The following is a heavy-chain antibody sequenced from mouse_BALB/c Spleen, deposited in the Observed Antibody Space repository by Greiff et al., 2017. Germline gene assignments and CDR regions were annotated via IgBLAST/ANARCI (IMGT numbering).Heavy chain of an antibody. CDR2: ISTYYGDA. V-gene: IGHV1S137*01. J-gene: IGHJ4*01. D-gene: IGHD2-4*01. CDR1: GYTFTDYA. CDR3: ARNRLRGAMDY. Sequence: VQLQQSGAELVRPGVSVKISCKGSGYTFTDYAMHWVKQSHAKSLEWIGVISTYYGDASYNQKFKGKATMTVDKSSSTAYMELARLTSEDSAIYYCARNRLRGAMDYWGQGTSVTVSS.